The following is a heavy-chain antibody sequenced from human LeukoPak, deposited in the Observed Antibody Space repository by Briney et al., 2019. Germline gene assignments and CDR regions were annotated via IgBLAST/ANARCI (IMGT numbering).Heavy chain of an antibody. Sequence: SSETLSLTCTVSGGSISSSSYYWGWIRQPPGKGLEWIGSIYYSGSTYYNPSLKSRVTISVDTSKNQFSLKLSSVTAADTAVYYCARVGSSGYKVDYWGQGTLVTVSS. CDR3: ARVGSSGYKVDY. CDR2: IYYSGST. D-gene: IGHD3-22*01. CDR1: GGSISSSSYY. J-gene: IGHJ4*02. V-gene: IGHV4-39*07.